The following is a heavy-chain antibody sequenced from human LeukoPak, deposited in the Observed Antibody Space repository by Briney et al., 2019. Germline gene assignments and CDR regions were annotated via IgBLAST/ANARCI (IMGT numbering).Heavy chain of an antibody. D-gene: IGHD6-13*01. CDR1: GGSLSSHY. Sequence: PSETLSLTCSVSGGSLSSHYWSWIRQPPGKGLELIGHIHDTGSTFYNPSLRGRVTISVGTSKNQFSLKLSSVTAADTAVYYCARDSSSSWYHEVWGQGTLVTVSS. CDR2: IHDTGST. CDR3: ARDSSSSWYHEV. V-gene: IGHV4-59*11. J-gene: IGHJ4*02.